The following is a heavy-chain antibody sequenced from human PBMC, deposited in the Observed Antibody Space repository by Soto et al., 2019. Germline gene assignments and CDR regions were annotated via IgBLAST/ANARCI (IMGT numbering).Heavy chain of an antibody. Sequence: GGSLRLSCAASGFTFSSYAMSWVRQAPGKGLEWASSISGSGGDTYYADSVKGRFTISRDNSKNTLFLQMNSLRAEDSAVYYCAKDYGGYCRSASCSYGMDVWGQGTTVTVSS. J-gene: IGHJ6*02. CDR3: AKDYGGYCRSASCSYGMDV. D-gene: IGHD2-2*01. V-gene: IGHV3-23*01. CDR1: GFTFSSYA. CDR2: ISGSGGDT.